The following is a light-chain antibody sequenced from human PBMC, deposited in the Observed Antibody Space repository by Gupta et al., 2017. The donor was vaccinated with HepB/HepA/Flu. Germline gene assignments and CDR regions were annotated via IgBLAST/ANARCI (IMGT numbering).Light chain of an antibody. CDR1: QSVSSY. J-gene: IGKJ2*01. CDR2: DAS. Sequence: EIVFTHSPATLSLSPGDRATLSCRASQSVSSYWAWYQQKPGQPPRLLIYDASNRATGIPARFSGSGSGTXFALTIXSREPEDFAVYYCRHRSNCPRTFGXGTKVDIK. CDR3: RHRSNCPRT. V-gene: IGKV3-11*01.